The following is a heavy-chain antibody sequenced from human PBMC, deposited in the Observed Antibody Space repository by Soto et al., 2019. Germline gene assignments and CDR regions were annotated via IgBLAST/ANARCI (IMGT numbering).Heavy chain of an antibody. CDR1: GFTFSSYS. J-gene: IGHJ3*02. CDR2: ISSSSSYI. CDR3: ASLKYQLLFHDAFDI. Sequence: GGSLRLSCAASGFTFSSYSMNWVRQAPGKGLEWVSSISSSSSYIYYADSVKGRFTISRDNAKNSLYLQMNSLRAEDTAGYYCASLKYQLLFHDAFDIWGQGTMVTVSS. V-gene: IGHV3-21*01. D-gene: IGHD2-2*01.